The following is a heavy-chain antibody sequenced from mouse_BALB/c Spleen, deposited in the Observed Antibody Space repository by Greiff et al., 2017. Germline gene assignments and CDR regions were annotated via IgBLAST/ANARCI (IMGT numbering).Heavy chain of an antibody. CDR2: IDPENANT. D-gene: IGHD1-1*01. V-gene: IGHV14-1*02. Sequence: EVMLVESGAELVRPGALVKLSCKASGFNFKDYFMHWVKQRPEQGLEWIGWIDPENANTIYDPKFQGKASITVDTSSNTAYLQLSSLTSEDIAVYYCARDYGSSYSLYYAMDYWGQGTSVTVSS. J-gene: IGHJ4*01. CDR3: ARDYGSSYSLYYAMDY. CDR1: GFNFKDYF.